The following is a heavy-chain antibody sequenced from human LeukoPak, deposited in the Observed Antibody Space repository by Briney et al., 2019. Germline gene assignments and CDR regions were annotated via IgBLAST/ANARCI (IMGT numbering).Heavy chain of an antibody. V-gene: IGHV3-21*01. J-gene: IGHJ6*03. CDR2: ITTSSSYM. CDR3: ARDPYSGGYGAYYYYYMDV. CDR1: GFTFSAFN. D-gene: IGHD6-19*01. Sequence: GGSLRLSCAASGFTFSAFNMNWVRRTPGKGLEWVSSITTSSSYMFYADSVRGRFTISRDNAENSLYLQMNSLRDEDTAVYYCARDPYSGGYGAYYYYYMDVWGKGTTVTVSS.